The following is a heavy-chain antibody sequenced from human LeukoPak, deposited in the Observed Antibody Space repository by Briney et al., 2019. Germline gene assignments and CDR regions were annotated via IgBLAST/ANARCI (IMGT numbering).Heavy chain of an antibody. CDR1: GFTFSSCA. CDR3: AKSWCYDSSGYYPFDY. V-gene: IGHV3-23*01. J-gene: IGHJ4*02. Sequence: GGSLRLSCAASGFTFSSCAMSWVRQAQGQALERVSPINGSGGSTYYADSVKGRFTISRDNSKNTLYLQMNSLRAEDTAVYYCAKSWCYDSSGYYPFDYWGQGTLVTVSS. D-gene: IGHD3-22*01. CDR2: INGSGGST.